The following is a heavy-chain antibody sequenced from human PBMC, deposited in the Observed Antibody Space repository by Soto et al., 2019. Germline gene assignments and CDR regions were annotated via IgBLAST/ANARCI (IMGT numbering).Heavy chain of an antibody. V-gene: IGHV5-51*01. D-gene: IGHD3-22*01. Sequence: GESLKISCRTSGYRFTSYWIAWVRQMPGKGLEWMGIIFPSDSDTRYSPSFQGQVTISADRSTSTVFLQWASLKASDTAVYVCARKDKSGYFNWFDPWGQGTRVTVSS. J-gene: IGHJ5*02. CDR3: ARKDKSGYFNWFDP. CDR1: GYRFTSYW. CDR2: IFPSDSDT.